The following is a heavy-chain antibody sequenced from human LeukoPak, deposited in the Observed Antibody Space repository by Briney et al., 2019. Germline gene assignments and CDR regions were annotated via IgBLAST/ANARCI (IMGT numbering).Heavy chain of an antibody. V-gene: IGHV4-38-2*02. CDR2: IYHSGST. D-gene: IGHD4-11*01. Sequence: SETLSLTCTVSGYSISSGYYWGWIRQPPGKGLEWIGSIYHSGSTYYNPSLKSRVTISVDTSKNQFSLKLSSVTAADTAVYYCARETSNATGYYYYMDVWGKGTTVTVSS. J-gene: IGHJ6*03. CDR3: ARETSNATGYYYYMDV. CDR1: GYSISSGYY.